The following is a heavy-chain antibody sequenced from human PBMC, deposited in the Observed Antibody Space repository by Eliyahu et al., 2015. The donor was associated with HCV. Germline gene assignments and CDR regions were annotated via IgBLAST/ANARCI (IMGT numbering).Heavy chain of an antibody. Sequence: EVQLVEPGGGLVQPGGSLRLSCAASGFPFSNYDMHWVRQVTGKGLEWVSCIGTTGDTYYSGSVKGRFTISRENAKNSLYLQMNRLRAGDTAVYYCSRALRGGSGNTFDFWGQGTLVTVSS. J-gene: IGHJ4*02. V-gene: IGHV3-13*01. D-gene: IGHD3-3*01. CDR2: IGTTGDT. CDR1: GFPFSNYD. CDR3: SRALRGGSGNTFDF.